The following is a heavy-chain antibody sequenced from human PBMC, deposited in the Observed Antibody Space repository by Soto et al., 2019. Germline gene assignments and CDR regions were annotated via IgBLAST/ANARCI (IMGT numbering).Heavy chain of an antibody. D-gene: IGHD4-17*01. V-gene: IGHV3-23*01. CDR3: AKDSFDYGCNLHLRHFDY. J-gene: IGHJ4*02. CDR2: ISGSGGST. CDR1: GFTFSSYA. Sequence: EVQLLESGGGLVQPGGSLRLSCAASGFTFSSYAMSWVRQAPGKGLEWVSTISGSGGSTYYADSVKGRFTISRDNSKNTLYLQMNSLRAEDTAVYYCAKDSFDYGCNLHLRHFDYWGQGTLVTVSS.